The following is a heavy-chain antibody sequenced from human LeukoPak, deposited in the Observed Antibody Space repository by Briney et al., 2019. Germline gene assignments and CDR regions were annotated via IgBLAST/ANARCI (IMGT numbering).Heavy chain of an antibody. D-gene: IGHD6-13*01. V-gene: IGHV4-59*01. CDR3: ARVPGSIAAVRYYFDY. Sequence: SETLSLTCTVSGGSISSYYWSWIRQPPGKGLEWIGYIYYSGSTNYNPSLKSRVTISVDTSKNQFSLKLSSVTAADTAVYYCARVPGSIAAVRYYFDYWGQGTLVTVSS. J-gene: IGHJ4*02. CDR2: IYYSGST. CDR1: GGSISSYY.